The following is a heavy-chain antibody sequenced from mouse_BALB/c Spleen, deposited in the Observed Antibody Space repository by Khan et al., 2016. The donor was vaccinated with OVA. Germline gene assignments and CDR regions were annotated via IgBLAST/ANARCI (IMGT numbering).Heavy chain of an antibody. CDR2: ILPGSDNI. Sequence: QVQLQQSGAELMKPGASVKISCKATGYTFSNYWIEWVKQRPGHGLEWIGEILPGSDNINYNEKFKGKATFTADTSSNKAYMQLSSLTSDDSAVYYCARGAGTTYGMDYWGQGTSVTVSS. CDR1: GYTFSNYW. V-gene: IGHV1-9*01. D-gene: IGHD4-1*01. CDR3: ARGAGTTYGMDY. J-gene: IGHJ4*01.